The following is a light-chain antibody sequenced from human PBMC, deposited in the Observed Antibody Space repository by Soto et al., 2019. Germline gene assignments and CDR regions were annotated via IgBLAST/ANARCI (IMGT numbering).Light chain of an antibody. CDR3: SSYTTSSTLGV. CDR1: SSDVGGYNY. V-gene: IGLV2-14*01. J-gene: IGLJ1*01. Sequence: QSVLTQPASVSGSPGQSITISCTGTSSDVGGYNYVSWYQQHPGKAPKLMIYDVSNRPSGVSNRFSGSKSGNTASLTISGLQADDQAAYYCSSYTTSSTLGVFGTGTKVTV. CDR2: DVS.